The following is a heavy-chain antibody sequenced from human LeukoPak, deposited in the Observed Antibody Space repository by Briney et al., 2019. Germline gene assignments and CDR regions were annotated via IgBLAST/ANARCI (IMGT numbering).Heavy chain of an antibody. Sequence: SETLSLTCTVSGGPISSYYWSWIRQPPGKGLEWIGYIYYSGITNYSPSLKSRVTISVDTSKKQFSLKVTSVTAADTAVYYCARVHNYNFDYWGQGTLVTVSS. J-gene: IGHJ4*02. D-gene: IGHD4-11*01. CDR1: GGPISSYY. CDR3: ARVHNYNFDY. V-gene: IGHV4-59*01. CDR2: IYYSGIT.